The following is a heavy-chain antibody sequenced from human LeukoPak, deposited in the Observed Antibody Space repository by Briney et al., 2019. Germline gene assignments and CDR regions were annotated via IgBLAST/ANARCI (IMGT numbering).Heavy chain of an antibody. D-gene: IGHD3-16*01. CDR2: IKEEGTAK. CDR3: ARGGTWGSFDY. Sequence: AGGSVRLSCAASGFTFSSYWMSWVRQAPGKGLEWVANIKEEGTAKDYVDSVKGRFTISRDNAENSLFLQMNSLRAEDTAMYYCARGGTWGSFDYWGQGTLVTVSS. CDR1: GFTFSSYW. J-gene: IGHJ4*02. V-gene: IGHV3-7*01.